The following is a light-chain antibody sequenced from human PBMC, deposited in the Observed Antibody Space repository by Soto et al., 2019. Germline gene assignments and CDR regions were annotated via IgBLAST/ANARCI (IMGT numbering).Light chain of an antibody. J-gene: IGKJ5*01. V-gene: IGKV3-20*01. CDR2: GAS. CDR3: QQYVSLPIT. CDR1: QSISSNF. Sequence: EIVLTQSPGTLSLSPWQRATLSCRASQSISSNFLAWYQQKPGQAPRLLIYGASTRATGIPARFSGSGSGTDFTLTINRVAPEDFAVYYCQQYVSLPITFGQGTRLEIK.